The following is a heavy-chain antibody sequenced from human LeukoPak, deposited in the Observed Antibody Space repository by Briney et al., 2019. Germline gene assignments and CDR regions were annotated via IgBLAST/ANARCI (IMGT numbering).Heavy chain of an antibody. Sequence: ASVKVSCKASGYRFNSSYLQWVQQAPGLGPEWMGWMHPGNGNTRYAEKFQGRVTMTRDTSINTAYMDLSSLRSDDTAVYYCAREGSYCVGGDCYSFDFWGQGTLITVSS. J-gene: IGHJ4*02. CDR1: GYRFNSSY. D-gene: IGHD2-21*02. V-gene: IGHV1-2*02. CDR3: AREGSYCVGGDCYSFDF. CDR2: MHPGNGNT.